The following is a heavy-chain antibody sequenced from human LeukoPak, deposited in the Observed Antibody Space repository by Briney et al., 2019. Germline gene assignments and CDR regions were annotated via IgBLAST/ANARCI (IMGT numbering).Heavy chain of an antibody. J-gene: IGHJ5*02. Sequence: ASVKVSCKASGYTFTSYGISWVRQAPGQGLEWMGWISAYNGNTNYAQKLQGRVTMTTDTSTSTAYMELRSLRSDDTAVYCCARTPMVVVVPAAIGFDPWGQGTLVTVSS. CDR2: ISAYNGNT. CDR3: ARTPMVVVVPAAIGFDP. D-gene: IGHD2-2*01. CDR1: GYTFTSYG. V-gene: IGHV1-18*01.